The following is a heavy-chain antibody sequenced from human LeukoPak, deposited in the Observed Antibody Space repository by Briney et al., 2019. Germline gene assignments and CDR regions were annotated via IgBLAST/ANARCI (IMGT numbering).Heavy chain of an antibody. CDR2: INPNSGGT. V-gene: IGHV1-2*02. CDR1: GYTFTAYY. Sequence: ASVKVSCKASGYTFTAYYMHWVRQAPGQGLEWMGWINPNSGGTNYAQKFQGRVTMTRDTSISTAYMELSRLRSDDTAVYYCARIAPMYGGEVDYWGQGTLVTVSS. J-gene: IGHJ4*02. CDR3: ARIAPMYGGEVDY. D-gene: IGHD2-21*01.